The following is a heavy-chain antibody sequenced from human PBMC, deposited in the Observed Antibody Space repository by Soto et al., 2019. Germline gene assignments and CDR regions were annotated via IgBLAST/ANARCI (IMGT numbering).Heavy chain of an antibody. D-gene: IGHD3-10*01. CDR3: ARGVGSGSYYNQYSWFDP. Sequence: QVQLVQSGGEVKKPGASVKVSCKASGYTFTSYGISWVRQAPGQGLEWMGWINVYNGNTKYAQKVQGRVTMTTDTSTSTGYMELRSLRSDDTAVYYCARGVGSGSYYNQYSWFDPWCQGTLVTVSS. V-gene: IGHV1-18*01. J-gene: IGHJ5*02. CDR1: GYTFTSYG. CDR2: INVYNGNT.